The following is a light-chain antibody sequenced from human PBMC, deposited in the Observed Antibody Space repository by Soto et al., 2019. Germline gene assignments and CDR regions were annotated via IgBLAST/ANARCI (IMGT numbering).Light chain of an antibody. J-gene: IGKJ5*01. Sequence: EIVLTQSPATLSSSPGQRATLSCTASQSVSNHFAWHQPTPGHAPRLLIYYAANRATGIPARFSGSSSCTDFTLTISSLEPEDFAVYYCQQRSSWPPITFGQGTRLEIK. CDR3: QQRSSWPPIT. CDR2: YAA. V-gene: IGKV3-11*01. CDR1: QSVSNH.